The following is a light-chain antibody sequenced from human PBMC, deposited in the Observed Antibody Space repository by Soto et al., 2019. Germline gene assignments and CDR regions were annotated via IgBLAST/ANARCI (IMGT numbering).Light chain of an antibody. CDR1: QSVSSSF. J-gene: IGKJ1*01. CDR3: QQYGTSPWA. CDR2: GAS. Sequence: EIVLTQSPGTLSLSPGERATLSCRASQSVSSSFLAWYQQKPGQAPRLLIYGASNRATGIPDRFSGSGSGTDCTLTISRLEPEDFAVYYCQQYGTSPWAFGQGNKVAIE. V-gene: IGKV3-20*01.